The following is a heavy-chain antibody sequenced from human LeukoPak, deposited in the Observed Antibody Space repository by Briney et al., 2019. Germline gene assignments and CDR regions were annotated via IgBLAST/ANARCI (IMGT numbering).Heavy chain of an antibody. CDR1: GFTVSSNY. V-gene: IGHV3-53*01. CDR3: ARVLYSSSWYGDY. D-gene: IGHD6-13*01. CDR2: IYSGGST. J-gene: IGHJ4*02. Sequence: GGSLRLPCAASGFTVSSNYMSWVRQAPGKGLEWVSVIYSGGSTYYADSVKGRFTISRDNSKNTLYLQMNSLRAEDTAVYYCARVLYSSSWYGDYWGQGTLVTVSS.